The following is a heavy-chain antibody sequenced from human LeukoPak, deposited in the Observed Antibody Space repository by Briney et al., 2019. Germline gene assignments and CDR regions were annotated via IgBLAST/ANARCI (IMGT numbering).Heavy chain of an antibody. CDR1: GYTITGYY. Sequence: ASVKVSCKASGYTITGYYIHWVRQAPGQGLEWMGWINPNSGDTNYAHKFQGRVTMTRDTSINTAFMELSRLRSDDTAVYYCARDRHWNQGNFDYWGQGTLVTVSS. CDR3: ARDRHWNQGNFDY. D-gene: IGHD1-1*01. CDR2: INPNSGDT. J-gene: IGHJ4*02. V-gene: IGHV1-2*02.